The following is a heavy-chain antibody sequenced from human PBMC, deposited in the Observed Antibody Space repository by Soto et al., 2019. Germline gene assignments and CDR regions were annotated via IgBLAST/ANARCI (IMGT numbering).Heavy chain of an antibody. CDR2: IIPIFGTA. CDR3: ARESSSDGYNFYYFDY. V-gene: IGHV1-69*13. Sequence: GASVKVSFKASGGTFSSYAISWVRQAPGQGLEWMGGIIPIFGTANYAQKFQGRVTITADESTSTAYMELSSLRSEDTAVYYCARESSSDGYNFYYFDYWGQGTLVTVSS. D-gene: IGHD5-12*01. CDR1: GGTFSSYA. J-gene: IGHJ4*02.